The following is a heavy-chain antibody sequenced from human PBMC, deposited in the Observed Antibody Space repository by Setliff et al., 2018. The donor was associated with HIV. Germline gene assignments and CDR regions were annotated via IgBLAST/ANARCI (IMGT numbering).Heavy chain of an antibody. CDR2: IYTSGST. V-gene: IGHV4-61*02. CDR3: ASLLWGGWFGGYDAFDI. Sequence: SETLSLTCTVSGGSISSGSYYWSWIRQPAGKGLEWIGRIYTSGSTNYNPSLKSRVTISVDTSKNQFSLKLSSVTAADTAVYHCASLLWGGWFGGYDAFDIWGQGTMVTVSS. J-gene: IGHJ3*02. CDR1: GGSISSGSYY. D-gene: IGHD3-10*01.